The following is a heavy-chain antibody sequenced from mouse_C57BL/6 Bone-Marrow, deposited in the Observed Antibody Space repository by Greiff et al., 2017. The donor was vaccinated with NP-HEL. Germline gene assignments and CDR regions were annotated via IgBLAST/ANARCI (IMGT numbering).Heavy chain of an antibody. V-gene: IGHV7-3*01. CDR1: GFTFTDYY. CDR3: ARFLIYYYGSSDDWYFDV. Sequence: EVMLVESGGGLVQPGGSLSLSCAASGFTFTDYYMSWVRQPPGKALEWLGFIRNKANGYTTEYSASVKGRFTISRDNSQSILYLQMNALRAEDSATYYCARFLIYYYGSSDDWYFDVWGTVTTVTVSS. J-gene: IGHJ1*03. CDR2: IRNKANGYTT. D-gene: IGHD1-1*01.